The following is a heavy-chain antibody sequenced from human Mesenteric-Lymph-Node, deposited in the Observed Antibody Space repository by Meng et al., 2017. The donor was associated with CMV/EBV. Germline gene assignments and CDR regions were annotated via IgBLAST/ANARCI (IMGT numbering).Heavy chain of an antibody. V-gene: IGHV1-69*05. CDR1: GGTFSSYA. J-gene: IGHJ5*02. CDR3: ARDRGSEAVAGRFDP. CDR2: IIPIFGTA. Sequence: SVKVSCKASGGTFSSYAISWVRQAPGQGLEWMGGIIPIFGTANYAQKFQGRVTITTDESTSTAYMELSSLRSEDTAVYYCARDRGSEAVAGRFDPWGQGTLVTVFS. D-gene: IGHD6-19*01.